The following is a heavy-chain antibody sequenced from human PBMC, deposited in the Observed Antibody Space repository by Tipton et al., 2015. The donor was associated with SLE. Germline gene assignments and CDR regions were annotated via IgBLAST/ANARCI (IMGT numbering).Heavy chain of an antibody. V-gene: IGHV3-48*01. D-gene: IGHD2-8*01. J-gene: IGHJ3*02. CDR1: GFTFSSYS. CDR2: ISSSSSTI. Sequence: SLRLSCAASGFTFSSYSMNWVRQAPGKGLEWVSYISSSSSTIYYADSVKGRFTISRDNAKNSLYLQMNSLRAEDTAVYYCASEGMGSRGAFDIWGQGTMATVSS. CDR3: ASEGMGSRGAFDI.